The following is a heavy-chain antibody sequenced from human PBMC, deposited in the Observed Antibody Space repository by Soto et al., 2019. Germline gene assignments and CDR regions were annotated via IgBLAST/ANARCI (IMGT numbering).Heavy chain of an antibody. V-gene: IGHV3-53*01. D-gene: IGHD4-17*01. CDR1: GFTVSSNY. CDR3: ARDRGAYGGNSWFDYYYGMDV. CDR2: IYSGGST. J-gene: IGHJ6*02. Sequence: PGGSLRLSCAASGFTVSSNYMSWVRQAPGKGLEWVSVIYSGGSTYYADSVKGRFTISRDNSKNTLYLQMNSLRAEDTAVYYCARDRGAYGGNSWFDYYYGMDVWGQGTTVTV.